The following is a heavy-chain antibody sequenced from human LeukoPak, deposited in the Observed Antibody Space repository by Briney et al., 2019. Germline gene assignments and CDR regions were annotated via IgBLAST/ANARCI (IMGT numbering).Heavy chain of an antibody. V-gene: IGHV4-39*07. Sequence: SETLSLTCTVSGGSISSSSYYWGWIRQPPGKGLEWIGSIYYSGSTYYNPSLKSRVTISVDTSKNQFSLKLSSVTAADTAVYYCARSSSILGYGSGSYYQFDYWGQGTLVTVSS. CDR1: GGSISSSSYY. CDR3: ARSSSILGYGSGSYYQFDY. J-gene: IGHJ4*02. CDR2: IYYSGST. D-gene: IGHD3-10*01.